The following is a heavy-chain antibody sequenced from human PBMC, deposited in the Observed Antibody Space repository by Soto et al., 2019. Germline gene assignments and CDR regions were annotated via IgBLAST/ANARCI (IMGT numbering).Heavy chain of an antibody. Sequence: QVQLQESGPGLVKPSETLSLTCTVPGGSVNIGTYYWSWIRQPPGKGLEWIGFIHYSGSTNYNPSRHVRXTXSXXTAKNRSSLKLTSVNTADTAIYDCTRGGAPDKTGHWGQGTRVTVSS. V-gene: IGHV4-61*01. CDR2: IHYSGST. CDR1: GGSVNIGTYY. CDR3: TRGGAPDKTGH. D-gene: IGHD1-26*01. J-gene: IGHJ4*02.